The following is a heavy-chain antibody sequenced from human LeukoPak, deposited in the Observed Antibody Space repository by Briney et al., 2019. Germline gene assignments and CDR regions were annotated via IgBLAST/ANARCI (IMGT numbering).Heavy chain of an antibody. Sequence: PGGSLRLSCAASGFTFSSYWMHWVRQAPGKGLVWVSRINSDGSSTSYADSVKGRFTISRDNAKNTLYLQMNSLRAEDTAVYYCARGSSRQDTAMVTPIDYWGQGTLVTVSS. J-gene: IGHJ4*02. V-gene: IGHV3-74*01. CDR1: GFTFSSYW. D-gene: IGHD5-18*01. CDR3: ARGSSRQDTAMVTPIDY. CDR2: INSDGSST.